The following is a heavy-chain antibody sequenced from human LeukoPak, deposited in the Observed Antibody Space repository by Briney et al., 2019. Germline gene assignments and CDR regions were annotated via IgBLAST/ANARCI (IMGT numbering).Heavy chain of an antibody. V-gene: IGHV4-61*02. CDR2: IYASGNT. J-gene: IGHJ3*02. CDR1: GGSISSGFYY. D-gene: IGHD3-22*01. CDR3: ARDSAIYDSSGYYYSDAFDI. Sequence: SETLSLTCSVSGGSISSGFYYWRWIRQPAGKGLEWIGRIYASGNTNYNTSLKSRVTISVDTSNKQFSLKLSSVTAADTAVYYCARDSAIYDSSGYYYSDAFDIWGQGIMVTVSS.